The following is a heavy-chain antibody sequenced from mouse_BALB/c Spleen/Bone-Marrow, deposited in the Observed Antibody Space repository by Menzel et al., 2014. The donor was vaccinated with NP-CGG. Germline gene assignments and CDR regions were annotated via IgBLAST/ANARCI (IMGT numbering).Heavy chain of an antibody. J-gene: IGHJ2*01. V-gene: IGHV1-7*01. Sequence: QVQLQQSGAELAKPGASVKMSCKASGYTFTSYWMHWVKQRPGQGLEWIGYTNPSTGYTEYNQKFKDKATLTADKSSSTAYMQLSSLTSEDSAVYYCAGSGGYDGFSYWDQGTTLTVSS. CDR2: TNPSTGYT. CDR3: AGSGGYDGFSY. D-gene: IGHD2-2*01. CDR1: GYTFTSYW.